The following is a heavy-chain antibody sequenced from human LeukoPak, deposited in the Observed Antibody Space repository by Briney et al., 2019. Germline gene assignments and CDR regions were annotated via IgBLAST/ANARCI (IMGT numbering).Heavy chain of an antibody. CDR3: ARAPRDTKVLRFLEWLRNYGMHV. D-gene: IGHD3-3*01. V-gene: IGHV4-34*01. CDR1: GGSIRTYY. J-gene: IGHJ6*02. CDR2: INHSGST. Sequence: PSETLSLTCTVSGGSIRTYYWSGIRQPPGKGLEWIGEINHSGSTNYNPSLKSRVTISVDTSKNQFSLKLSSVTAADTAVYYCARAPRDTKVLRFLEWLRNYGMHVWGQGTTVTVSS.